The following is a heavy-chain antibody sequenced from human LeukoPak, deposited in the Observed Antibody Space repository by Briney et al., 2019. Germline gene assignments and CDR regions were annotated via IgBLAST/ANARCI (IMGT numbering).Heavy chain of an antibody. CDR3: ARDLRGSKLPSKYNWFDP. J-gene: IGHJ5*02. CDR2: ISAYNGNT. D-gene: IGHD3-3*01. CDR1: GYTFTSYG. V-gene: IGHV1-18*01. Sequence: ASVKVSCKASGYTFTSYGIIWVRQAPGQGLEWMGWISAYNGNTNYAQKLQGRVTMTTDTSTSTAYTELRSLRSDDTAVYYCARDLRGSKLPSKYNWFDPWGQGTLVTVSS.